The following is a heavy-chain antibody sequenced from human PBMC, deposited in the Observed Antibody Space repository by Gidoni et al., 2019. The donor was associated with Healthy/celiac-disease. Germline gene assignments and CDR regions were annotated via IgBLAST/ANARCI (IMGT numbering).Heavy chain of an antibody. V-gene: IGHV4-39*07. D-gene: IGHD6-13*01. CDR3: ARDGRMAAAGIS. Sequence: QLHLQESGPGLVKPSETLSLTCTVSGGSISSSSYYWGWIRQPPGKGLEWIGSIYYSGSTYYNPSLKSRVTISVDTSKNQFSLKLSSVTAADTAVYYCARDGRMAAAGISWGQGTLVTVSS. CDR1: GGSISSSSYY. J-gene: IGHJ5*02. CDR2: IYYSGST.